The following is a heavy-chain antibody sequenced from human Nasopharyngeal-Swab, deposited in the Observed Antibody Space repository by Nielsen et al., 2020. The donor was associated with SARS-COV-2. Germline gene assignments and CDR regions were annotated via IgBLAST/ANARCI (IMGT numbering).Heavy chain of an antibody. CDR3: ARDGAVPATGMDV. Sequence: GGSLRLSCAASGFTFSSYGMHWVRQAPGKGLEWVAVIWYDGSNKYYADSVKGRFTISRDNSKNTLCLQMNSLRAEDTAVYYCARDGAVPATGMDVWGQGTTVTVSS. D-gene: IGHD2-2*01. J-gene: IGHJ6*02. CDR2: IWYDGSNK. CDR1: GFTFSSYG. V-gene: IGHV3-33*01.